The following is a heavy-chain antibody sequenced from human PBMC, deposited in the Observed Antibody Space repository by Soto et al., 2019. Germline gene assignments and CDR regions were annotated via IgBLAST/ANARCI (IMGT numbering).Heavy chain of an antibody. J-gene: IGHJ6*03. CDR3: ARQVRGPKNYYYYYYMDV. CDR1: GYSFTSYW. Sequence: GESLKISCKGSGYSFTSYWIGWVRQMPGKGLEWMGIIYPGDSDTRYSPSFQGQVTISADKSISTAYLQWSSLKASDTAMYYCARQVRGPKNYYYYYYMDVWGKGTTVTVSS. V-gene: IGHV5-51*01. D-gene: IGHD3-10*01. CDR2: IYPGDSDT.